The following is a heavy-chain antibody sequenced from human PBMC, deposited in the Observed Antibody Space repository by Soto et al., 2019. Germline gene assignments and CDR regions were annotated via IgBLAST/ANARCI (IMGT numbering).Heavy chain of an antibody. CDR3: ARGLYYDILTGYSDAFPV. CDR2: IYYTGST. D-gene: IGHD3-9*01. CDR1: GGSISSGGYY. Sequence: SETLSLTCSVSGGSISSGGYYWSWIRQPPGKGLEWIGYIYYTGSTNYNPSLKSRVTISVDTSKNQFSLKLSSVTAADTAVYYCARGLYYDILTGYSDAFPVRGQRTMVTVSS. V-gene: IGHV4-61*08. J-gene: IGHJ3*01.